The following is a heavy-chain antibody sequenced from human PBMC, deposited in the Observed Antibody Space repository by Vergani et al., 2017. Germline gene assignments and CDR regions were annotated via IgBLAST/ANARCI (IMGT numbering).Heavy chain of an antibody. D-gene: IGHD6-25*01. CDR2: TYLKSRWYN. CDR1: GDSVSSKSAA. CDR3: VRGFFFLGMDV. J-gene: IGHJ6*02. V-gene: IGHV6-1*01. Sequence: QVQLQQSGPGLVKPSQTLSLTCAISGDSVSSKSAAWNCIRQSPSRGLEWLGRTYLKSRWYNEYAISVKSRITINPDTSKNQFSMQLNSVTPEDTAIYYCVRGFFFLGMDVWGQGTAVTVSS.